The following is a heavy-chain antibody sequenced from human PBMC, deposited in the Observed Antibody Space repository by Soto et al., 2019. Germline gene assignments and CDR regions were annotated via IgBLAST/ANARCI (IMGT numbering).Heavy chain of an antibody. D-gene: IGHD6-19*01. J-gene: IGHJ4*02. V-gene: IGHV3-9*01. CDR3: AKSLTYSSGQYYFDY. CDR2: ISWNSGSI. CDR1: GFTFDDYA. Sequence: EVQLVESGGGLVQPGRSLRLSCAASGFTFDDYAMHWVRQAPGKGLEWVSGISWNSGSIGYADSVKGRFTISRDNAKNSLYLPMNSLRAEDTALYYCAKSLTYSSGQYYFDYWGQGTLVTVSS.